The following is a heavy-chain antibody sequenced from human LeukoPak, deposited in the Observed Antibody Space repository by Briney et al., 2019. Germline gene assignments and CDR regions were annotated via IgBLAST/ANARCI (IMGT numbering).Heavy chain of an antibody. V-gene: IGHV6-1*01. CDR3: TRDSGSYYGHFDS. Sequence: SQTLSLTCGLSGTSVSVKSASWSWIRQSPSSGLEWLGRTYYRSKWFTDYAVSVRGRVTINADTANNQFSLQLSAVTPEDTALYYCTRDSGSYYGHFDSWGQGTLVTVSS. CDR1: GTSVSVKSAS. D-gene: IGHD1-26*01. J-gene: IGHJ4*02. CDR2: TYYRSKWFT.